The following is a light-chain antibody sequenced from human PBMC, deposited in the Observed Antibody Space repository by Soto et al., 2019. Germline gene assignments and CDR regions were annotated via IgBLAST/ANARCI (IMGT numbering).Light chain of an antibody. J-gene: IGKJ4*01. Sequence: DMEMTQSPSSLSASVGDRVTITCRASQSISNYLNWYQHKPGKVPKHLIYAASSLQSGVPTRFSGSGSGTDFTLTINSLQPEDFATYYCQQSYGTPLTFGGGTKIEIK. V-gene: IGKV1-39*01. CDR1: QSISNY. CDR2: AAS. CDR3: QQSYGTPLT.